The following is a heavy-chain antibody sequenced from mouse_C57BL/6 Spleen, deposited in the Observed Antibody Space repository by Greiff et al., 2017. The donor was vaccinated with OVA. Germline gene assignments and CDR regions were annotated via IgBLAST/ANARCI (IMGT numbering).Heavy chain of an antibody. Sequence: EVKLMESGPGLVKPSQSLSLTCSVTGYSITSGYYWNWIRQFPGNKLEWMGYISYDGSNNYNPSLKNRISITRDTSKNQFFLKLNSVTTEDTATYCCARGDYYSSSYDWYFDVWGTGTTVTVSS. J-gene: IGHJ1*03. CDR2: ISYDGSN. V-gene: IGHV3-6*01. D-gene: IGHD1-1*01. CDR3: ARGDYYSSSYDWYFDV. CDR1: GYSITSGYY.